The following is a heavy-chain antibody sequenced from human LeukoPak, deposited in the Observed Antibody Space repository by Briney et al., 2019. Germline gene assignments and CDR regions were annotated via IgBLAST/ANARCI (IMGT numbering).Heavy chain of an antibody. J-gene: IGHJ4*02. CDR1: GYTFTSYY. Sequence: ASVKVSCKASGYTFTSYYMHWVRQAPGQGLEWMGIISPSGGSTSYAQKFQGRVTMTRDTSTSTVYMELSSLRSEDTAVYYCARARSSGYAFDYWGQGTLVTVSS. CDR2: ISPSGGST. V-gene: IGHV1-46*01. CDR3: ARARSSGYAFDY. D-gene: IGHD5-12*01.